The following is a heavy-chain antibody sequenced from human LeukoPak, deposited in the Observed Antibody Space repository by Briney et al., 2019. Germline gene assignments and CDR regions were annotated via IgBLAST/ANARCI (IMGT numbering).Heavy chain of an antibody. CDR1: GFTFSSYG. V-gene: IGHV3-30*18. CDR2: ISYDGSNK. J-gene: IGHJ4*02. Sequence: PGGSLRLSCAASGFTFSSYGMHWVRQAPGKGLEWVAVISYDGSNKYYADSVKGRFTIPRDNSKNTLYLQMNSLRAEDTAVYYCAKSSLVVVTAGDYWGQGTLVTVSS. D-gene: IGHD2-21*02. CDR3: AKSSLVVVTAGDY.